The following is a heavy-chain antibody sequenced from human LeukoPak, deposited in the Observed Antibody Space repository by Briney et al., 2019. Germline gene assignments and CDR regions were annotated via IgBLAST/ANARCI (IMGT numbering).Heavy chain of an antibody. CDR2: INGAGSSI. J-gene: IGHJ4*02. Sequence: GGSLRLSCAASGLTFSSYWMHWVRQTPGKGLVWVSRINGAGSSISYADSVKGRVTISRGNAKNTLYLQMNNLRAEDTAVYYCARGGDYKNDYWGQGTLVTVSS. CDR3: ARGGDYKNDY. D-gene: IGHD4-17*01. V-gene: IGHV3-74*01. CDR1: GLTFSSYW.